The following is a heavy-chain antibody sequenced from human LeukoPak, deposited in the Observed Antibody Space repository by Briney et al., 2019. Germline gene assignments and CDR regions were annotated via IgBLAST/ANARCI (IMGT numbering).Heavy chain of an antibody. CDR2: IYYSGST. J-gene: IGHJ3*02. CDR1: GGSISSGGYY. V-gene: IGHV4-61*08. D-gene: IGHD4-17*01. Sequence: SQTLSLTCTVSGGSISSGGYYWSWIRQPPGKGLEWIGYIYYSGSTNYNPSLKSRVTISVDTSKNQFSLKLSSVTAADTAVYYCARQSATTVVPQGGQGAFDIWGQGTMVTVSS. CDR3: ARQSATTVVPQGGQGAFDI.